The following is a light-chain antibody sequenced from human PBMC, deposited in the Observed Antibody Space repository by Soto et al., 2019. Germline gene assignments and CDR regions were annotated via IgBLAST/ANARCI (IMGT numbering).Light chain of an antibody. J-gene: IGKJ4*01. V-gene: IGKV3-11*01. CDR1: QYIGSA. CDR2: DAS. CDR3: QQRSNWPPLT. Sequence: EVVLTQSPATLSVSPGDRATLSCRASQYIGSAVAWYHQKPGQASRLLIYDASNRATGIPARFSGSGSGTDFTLTISSLEPEDFAVYYCQQRSNWPPLTFGGGTKVDI.